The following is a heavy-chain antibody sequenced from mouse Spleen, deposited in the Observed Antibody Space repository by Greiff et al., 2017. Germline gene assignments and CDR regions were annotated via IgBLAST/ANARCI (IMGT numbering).Heavy chain of an antibody. CDR3: ARYYYGSSNAMDY. V-gene: IGHV1-7*01. CDR2: INPSTGYT. CDR1: GYTFTSYW. J-gene: IGHJ4*01. D-gene: IGHD1-1*01. Sequence: VQLQQSGAELAKPGASVKMSCKASGYTFTSYWMHWVKQRPGQGLEWIGYINPSTGYTEYNQKFKDKATLTADKSSSTAYMQLSSLTSEDSAVYYCARYYYGSSNAMDYWGQGTSVTVSS.